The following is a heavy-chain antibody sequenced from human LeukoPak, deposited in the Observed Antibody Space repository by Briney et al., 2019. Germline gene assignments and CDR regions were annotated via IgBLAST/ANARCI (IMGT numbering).Heavy chain of an antibody. CDR2: LGGSGSRT. CDR3: AKLWFGELGAVYCDY. J-gene: IGHJ4*02. V-gene: IGHV3-23*01. Sequence: GGSLRLSCAASGFRFSNYAMRWVRPAPGKGLEWVSGLGGSGSRTYYADSVKGRFTISRDNSKNTLYLQMNSLRAEDTAVYYCAKLWFGELGAVYCDYWGQGTLVTVSS. CDR1: GFRFSNYA. D-gene: IGHD3-10*01.